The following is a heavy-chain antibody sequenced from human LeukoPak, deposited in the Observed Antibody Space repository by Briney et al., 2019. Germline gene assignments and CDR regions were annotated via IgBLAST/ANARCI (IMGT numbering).Heavy chain of an antibody. D-gene: IGHD2-2*01. Sequence: PGGSLRLSCAASGFTFSDSAIHWVRQASGKGLEWVGRIRSKVNNYATVYAASVKGRFTISRDDSKNTAYLQMNTLQTDDTAVYYCTGLTDIVVVPTTSWGQGTLVTVSS. CDR3: TGLTDIVVVPTTS. V-gene: IGHV3-73*01. J-gene: IGHJ5*02. CDR2: IRSKVNNYAT. CDR1: GFTFSDSA.